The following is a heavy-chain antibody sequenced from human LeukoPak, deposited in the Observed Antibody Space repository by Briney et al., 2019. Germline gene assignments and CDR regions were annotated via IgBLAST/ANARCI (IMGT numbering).Heavy chain of an antibody. D-gene: IGHD5-12*01. J-gene: IGHJ4*02. CDR2: ISPNRGDT. CDR3: ARAASGFYDYYFDY. Sequence: AAVKVSCMPSVYTFTGYYIHWLRQAPGQGLEWMGWISPNRGDTKYALKFQGRVTMTRETSISTAYMEVRRVRPDDTALYYCARAASGFYDYYFDYWGQGTLVTVSS. CDR1: VYTFTGYY. V-gene: IGHV1-2*02.